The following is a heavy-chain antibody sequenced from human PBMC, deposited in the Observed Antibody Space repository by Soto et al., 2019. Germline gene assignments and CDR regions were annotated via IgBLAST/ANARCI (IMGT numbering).Heavy chain of an antibody. CDR2: IYYSGST. D-gene: IGHD5-12*01. Sequence: SETLSLTCTVSGGSISSYYWSWIRQPPGKGLEWIGYIYYSGSTNYNPSLKSRVTISVDTSRNQFSLKLSSVTAAVTSVYFCARHSRDSGYDEFDYWGQGTLVTVSS. CDR3: ARHSRDSGYDEFDY. V-gene: IGHV4-59*08. CDR1: GGSISSYY. J-gene: IGHJ4*02.